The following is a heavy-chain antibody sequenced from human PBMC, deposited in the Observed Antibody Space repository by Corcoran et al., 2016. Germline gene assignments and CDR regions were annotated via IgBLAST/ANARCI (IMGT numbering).Heavy chain of an antibody. Sequence: QLQLQESGPGLVKPSETLSLTCTVSGGSISSSSYYWGWIRQPPGKGLEWIGSIYYSGSTYYNPSLKSRVTISVDTSKNQFSLKLSSVTAADTAVYYCARDPGYSSSWRVWFDPWGQGTLVTVSS. D-gene: IGHD6-13*01. V-gene: IGHV4-39*07. CDR2: IYYSGST. J-gene: IGHJ5*02. CDR3: ARDPGYSSSWRVWFDP. CDR1: GGSISSSSYY.